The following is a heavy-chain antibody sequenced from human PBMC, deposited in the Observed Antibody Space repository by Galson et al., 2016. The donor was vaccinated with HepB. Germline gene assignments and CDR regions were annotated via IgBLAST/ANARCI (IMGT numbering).Heavy chain of an antibody. V-gene: IGHV3-74*01. Sequence: SLRLSCAASGFTFSSFWMNWVRQTPGKGLVWVSHINSDGTYTEYADSVRGRFTISRDNARNTLYLQMNSLRAEDTALYYCVRDLYGRDDFWGQGNLVTVSS. J-gene: IGHJ4*02. CDR2: INSDGTYT. CDR3: VRDLYGRDDF. CDR1: GFTFSSFW. D-gene: IGHD2/OR15-2a*01.